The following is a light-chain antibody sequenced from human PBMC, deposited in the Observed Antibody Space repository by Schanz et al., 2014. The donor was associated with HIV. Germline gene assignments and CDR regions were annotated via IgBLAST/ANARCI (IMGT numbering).Light chain of an antibody. CDR1: QTIGRL. J-gene: IGKJ4*01. CDR3: QQYDSYPIT. Sequence: IQMTQSPSTVSTSVGDRVTITCRARQTIGRLLAWYQQKPGRAPKLLIYQASTLETGVPSRFSGSGSGTSFTLTITSLQPDDFATYYCQQYDSYPITFGGGTNVEIK. CDR2: QAS. V-gene: IGKV1-5*03.